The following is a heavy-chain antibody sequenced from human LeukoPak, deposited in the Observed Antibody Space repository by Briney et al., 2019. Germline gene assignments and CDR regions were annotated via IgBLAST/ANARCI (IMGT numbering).Heavy chain of an antibody. CDR1: GITFSNSA. D-gene: IGHD6-19*01. J-gene: IGHJ5*01. Sequence: GGSLRLSCVPSGITFSNSALSWVRQAPGKGLEWVSSISSTSAYIHYADSVKGRFTISRDNIDNVVYLQMNSLRGEDTAIYYCARVGVAGPTGWFDSWGPGTLVSVSA. CDR3: ARVGVAGPTGWFDS. V-gene: IGHV3-21*01. CDR2: ISSTSAYI.